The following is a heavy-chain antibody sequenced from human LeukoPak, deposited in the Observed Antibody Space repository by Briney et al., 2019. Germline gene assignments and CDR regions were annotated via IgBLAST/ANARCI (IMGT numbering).Heavy chain of an antibody. V-gene: IGHV4-31*11. D-gene: IGHD3-22*01. J-gene: IGHJ4*02. CDR3: ARVLSRASSGYPYYFDY. Sequence: PSETLSLTCAVYGGSISSGGYYWSWIRQHPGKGLEWIGYIYYSGSTYYNPSLKSRVTISVDTSKNQFSLKLSSVTAADTAVYYCARVLSRASSGYPYYFDYWGQGTLVTVSS. CDR2: IYYSGST. CDR1: GGSISSGGYY.